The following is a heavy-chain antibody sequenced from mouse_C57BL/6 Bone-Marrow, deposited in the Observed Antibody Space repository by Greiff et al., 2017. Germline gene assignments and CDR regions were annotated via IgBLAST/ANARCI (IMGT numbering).Heavy chain of an antibody. CDR1: GFTFNTYS. CDR2: IRSNSSNYAT. D-gene: IGHD2-10*02. Sequence: EVQLVESGGGLVQPKGSLKLSCAASGFTFNTYSMHWVRQAPGKGLEWVARIRSNSSNYATYYAFSVKDRFTISKEDSQSMLYMQMNNLENEDTAMYYSVREYGTGLDYWGQGTTLTVSS. J-gene: IGHJ2*01. V-gene: IGHV10-3*01. CDR3: VREYGTGLDY.